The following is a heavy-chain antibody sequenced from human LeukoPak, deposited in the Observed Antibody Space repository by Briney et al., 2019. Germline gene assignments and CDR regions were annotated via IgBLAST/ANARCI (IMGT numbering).Heavy chain of an antibody. Sequence: GGSLRLSCAASGFTFSSYSMNWVRQAPGKGLEWVSSISSSSSYIYYADSVKGRFTISRDNAKNSLYLQMNSLRAEDTAVYYCARAFDWLLGYMDVWGKGTTVTISS. D-gene: IGHD3-9*01. J-gene: IGHJ6*03. CDR3: ARAFDWLLGYMDV. CDR1: GFTFSSYS. CDR2: ISSSSSYI. V-gene: IGHV3-21*01.